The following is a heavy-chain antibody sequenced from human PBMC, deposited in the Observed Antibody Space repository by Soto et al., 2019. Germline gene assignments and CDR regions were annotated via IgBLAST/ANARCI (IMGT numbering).Heavy chain of an antibody. D-gene: IGHD3-10*01. CDR2: IYYSGST. Sequence: SETLSLTCTVSGGSISSYYWSWIRQPPGKGLEWIGYIYYSGSTNYNPSLKSRVTISVDTSKNQFSLKLSSVTAADTAVYYWARTTQLITMVRGVITPYYMDVWGKGTTVTVSS. J-gene: IGHJ6*03. CDR1: GGSISSYY. CDR3: ARTTQLITMVRGVITPYYMDV. V-gene: IGHV4-59*01.